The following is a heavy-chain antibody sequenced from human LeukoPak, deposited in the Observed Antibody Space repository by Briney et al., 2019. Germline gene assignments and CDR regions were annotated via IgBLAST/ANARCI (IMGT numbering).Heavy chain of an antibody. J-gene: IGHJ4*02. CDR2: ISGSGGST. CDR3: AKRPTDFWSGYSPFDY. V-gene: IGHV3-23*01. CDR1: GFTFSSSA. Sequence: GGSLRLSCAASGFTFSSSAMSWVRQAPGKGLEWVSAISGSGGSTYYADSVKGRFTISRDNSKNTLYLQMNSLRAEDTAVYYCAKRPTDFWSGYSPFDYWGQGTLVTVSS. D-gene: IGHD3-3*01.